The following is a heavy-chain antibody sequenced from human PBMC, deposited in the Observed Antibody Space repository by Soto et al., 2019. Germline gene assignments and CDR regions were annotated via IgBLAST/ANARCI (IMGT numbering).Heavy chain of an antibody. V-gene: IGHV5-10-1*01. J-gene: IGHJ6*02. CDR2: IDPSDSYT. D-gene: IGHD3-3*01. CDR3: ARLPSAITIFHYYYGMDV. CDR1: GYRFASYW. Sequence: PGQSLKISWNGSGYRFASYWISWVRQMPGKGLEWMGRIDPSDSYTNYSPSFQGHVTISADKSISTAYLQWSSLKASDTAMYYCARLPSAITIFHYYYGMDVWGQGTTVTVSS.